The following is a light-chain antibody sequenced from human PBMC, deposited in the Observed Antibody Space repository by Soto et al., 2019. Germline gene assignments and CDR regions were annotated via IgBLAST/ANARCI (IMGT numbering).Light chain of an antibody. Sequence: DIELTQSPSTLSLSAGDRATLSCRASQSVSSYLAWYQQKPGQAPRLLIYDASSRASGIPARFSGSGSGTDFTLTISSLQPEDFAAYYCQQGNNLPLTFGGGTKVDIK. V-gene: IGKV3-11*01. CDR2: DAS. CDR1: QSVSSY. J-gene: IGKJ4*01. CDR3: QQGNNLPLT.